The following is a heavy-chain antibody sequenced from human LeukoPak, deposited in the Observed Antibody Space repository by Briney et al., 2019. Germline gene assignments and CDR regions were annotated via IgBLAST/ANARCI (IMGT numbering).Heavy chain of an antibody. D-gene: IGHD3-10*01. J-gene: IGHJ5*02. CDR1: GFTFTSSA. Sequence: GTSVKVSCKASGFTFTSSAMQWVRQARGQRLEWIGWIVVGSGNTNYAQKFQERVTITRDMSTSTAYMELSSLRSEDTAVYYCAADRAYYGWGSYVFDPWGQGTLVTVSS. CDR3: AADRAYYGWGSYVFDP. V-gene: IGHV1-58*02. CDR2: IVVGSGNT.